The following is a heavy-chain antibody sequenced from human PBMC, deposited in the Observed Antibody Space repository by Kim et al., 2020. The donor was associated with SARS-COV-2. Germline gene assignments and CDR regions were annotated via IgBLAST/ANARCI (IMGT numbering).Heavy chain of an antibody. J-gene: IGHJ5*02. Sequence: SETLSLTCAVSGGSISSGGYSWSWIRQPPGKGLEWIGYIYHSGSTYYNPSLKSRVTISVDRSKNQFSLKLSSVTAADTAVYYCARGSRPRIAAAGTVWFDPWGQGTLVTVSS. D-gene: IGHD6-13*01. CDR2: IYHSGST. V-gene: IGHV4-30-2*01. CDR3: ARGSRPRIAAAGTVWFDP. CDR1: GGSISSGGYS.